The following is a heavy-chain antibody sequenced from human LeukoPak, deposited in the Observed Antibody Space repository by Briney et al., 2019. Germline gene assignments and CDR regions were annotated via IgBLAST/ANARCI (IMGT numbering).Heavy chain of an antibody. Sequence: PSETLSLTCTVSGGSISSYDWSWLRQPPGKGLEWIGYIYYSGSTNYNPSLKSRVTMSVDTSKNQFSLKLSSVTAADTAVYYCARGRGPTIWYFDLWGRGTLVTVSS. CDR3: ARGRGPTIWYFDL. J-gene: IGHJ2*01. V-gene: IGHV4-59*01. D-gene: IGHD3-10*01. CDR2: IYYSGST. CDR1: GGSISSYD.